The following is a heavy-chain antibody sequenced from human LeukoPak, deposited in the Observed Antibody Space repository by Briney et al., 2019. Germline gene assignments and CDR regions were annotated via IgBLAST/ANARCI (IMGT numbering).Heavy chain of an antibody. CDR1: GGSISFYF. CDR2: ISNKVIT. J-gene: IGHJ4*02. CDR3: ARRAAVGQAYFDY. D-gene: IGHD6-13*01. Sequence: SETLSLTCTVSGGSISFYFWSLIRQSPGKGLEFIGYISNKVITYYNPSLKSRVTISVDTAKNQFSLKLDSMTAADTAVYYCARRAAVGQAYFDYWGQGNLVTVSS. V-gene: IGHV4-59*08.